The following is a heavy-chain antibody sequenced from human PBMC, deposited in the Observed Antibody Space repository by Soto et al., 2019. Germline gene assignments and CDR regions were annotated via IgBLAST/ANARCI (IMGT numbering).Heavy chain of an antibody. CDR3: ARTFDYYGMDV. CDR2: IYHAGSV. CDR1: GYSSASGYY. J-gene: IGHJ6*02. V-gene: IGHV4-38-2*01. Sequence: ASETLSLTCAVAGYSSASGYYWAWIRQSPGKGLEWIGSIYHAGSVYYNPSLNSRVAVSLDTSKNHFSLKLTSVTAADTAVYYCARTFDYYGMDVWGQGTTVTVSS.